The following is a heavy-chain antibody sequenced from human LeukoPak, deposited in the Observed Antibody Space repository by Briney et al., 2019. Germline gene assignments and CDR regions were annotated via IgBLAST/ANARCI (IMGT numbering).Heavy chain of an antibody. J-gene: IGHJ4*02. D-gene: IGHD3-22*01. CDR3: ARDVTGVVVTTVFGY. Sequence: GASVKVSCKASGYTFTSYAMHWVRQAPGQGLEWMGWINPNSGGTNYAQKFQGRVTMTRDTSISTAYMELSRLRSDDTAVYYCARDVTGVVVTTVFGYWGQGTLVTVSS. CDR2: INPNSGGT. CDR1: GYTFTSYA. V-gene: IGHV1-2*02.